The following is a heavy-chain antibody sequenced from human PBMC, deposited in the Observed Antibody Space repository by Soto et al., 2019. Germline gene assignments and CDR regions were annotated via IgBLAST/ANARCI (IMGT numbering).Heavy chain of an antibody. CDR2: IWYDGSNQ. CDR3: ASITGTNGFDI. J-gene: IGHJ3*02. V-gene: IGHV3-33*01. CDR1: GFSFSSSG. D-gene: IGHD3-10*01. Sequence: QVQLVESGGGVVQPGRSLRLSCVASGFSFSSSGMHWVRQAPGKGLEWLALIWYDGSNQYYSDSVKGRFTITRDNSKNTLYLQMKSLRAYDTAVYYCASITGTNGFDIWGQGTLVTVSS.